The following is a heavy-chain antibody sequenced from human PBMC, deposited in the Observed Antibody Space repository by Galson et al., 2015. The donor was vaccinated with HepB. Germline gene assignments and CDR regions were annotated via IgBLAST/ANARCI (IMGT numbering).Heavy chain of an antibody. J-gene: IGHJ5*02. Sequence: SLRLSCAASGFTFSSYWMSWVRQAPGKGLEWVANIKQDGSEKDYVDSVKGRFTISRDTAKNELYLQMNSLRAEDTAVYYCARWGDCRSTSCYGQSWGQGTLVTVSS. CDR2: IKQDGSEK. D-gene: IGHD2-2*01. CDR1: GFTFSSYW. V-gene: IGHV3-7*01. CDR3: ARWGDCRSTSCYGQS.